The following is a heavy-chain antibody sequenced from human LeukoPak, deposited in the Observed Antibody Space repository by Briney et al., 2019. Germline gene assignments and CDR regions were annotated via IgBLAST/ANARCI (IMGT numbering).Heavy chain of an antibody. CDR3: ARAEYSSSWRVRSTLRFDP. CDR1: GGSISSYY. Sequence: SETLSLTCTVSGGSISSYYWSWIRQPPGKGLEWIGYIYYSGSTNYNPSLKSRVTISVDTSKNQFSLKLSSVTAADTAVYYCARAEYSSSWRVRSTLRFDPWGQGTLVTVSS. CDR2: IYYSGST. V-gene: IGHV4-59*01. J-gene: IGHJ5*02. D-gene: IGHD6-13*01.